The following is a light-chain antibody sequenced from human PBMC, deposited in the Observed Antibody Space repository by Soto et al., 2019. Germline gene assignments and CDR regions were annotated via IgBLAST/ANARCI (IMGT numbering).Light chain of an antibody. J-gene: IGLJ3*02. V-gene: IGLV1-40*01. CDR1: SSNLGAGYD. CDR2: GNR. Sequence: QAVVTQPPSVSGAPGQRVTLSCTGNSSNLGAGYDVHWYQQLPGAAPKLVIFGNRNRPSGVPERFSGSKSGTSASLAIAGLQAEDEADYSCQAYDYSLTASVFGGGTKHTVL. CDR3: QAYDYSLTASV.